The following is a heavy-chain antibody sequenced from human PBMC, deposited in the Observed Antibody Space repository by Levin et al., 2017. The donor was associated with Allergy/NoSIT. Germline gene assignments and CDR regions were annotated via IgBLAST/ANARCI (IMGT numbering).Heavy chain of an antibody. V-gene: IGHV3-30*18. CDR2: ISYDGSNK. Sequence: GGSLRLSCAASGFTFNTYGMHWVRQAPGKGLEWVAVISYDGSNKYYADSVKGRFTISRDNSKNTLYLQMNSLRAEDAAVYYCAKDRPEYSSSAHQEGDYWGQGTLVTVSS. D-gene: IGHD6-6*01. CDR1: GFTFNTYG. CDR3: AKDRPEYSSSAHQEGDY. J-gene: IGHJ4*02.